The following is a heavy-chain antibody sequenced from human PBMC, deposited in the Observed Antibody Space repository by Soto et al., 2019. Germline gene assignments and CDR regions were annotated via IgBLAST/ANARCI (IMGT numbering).Heavy chain of an antibody. Sequence: QVHLVQSGAEVKKPGSSVRVACKASGGTFRTYSINWLRQAPGQGLEWMGGIIPIFGTSDYAPRFQGRVTITADQSTRTAYMELSSLIFQDPAVYYCARGHEFGCNSEAFYIWGQGTMVTVSS. D-gene: IGHD4-4*01. CDR2: IIPIFGTS. V-gene: IGHV1-69*12. CDR1: GGTFRTYS. CDR3: ARGHEFGCNSEAFYI. J-gene: IGHJ3*02.